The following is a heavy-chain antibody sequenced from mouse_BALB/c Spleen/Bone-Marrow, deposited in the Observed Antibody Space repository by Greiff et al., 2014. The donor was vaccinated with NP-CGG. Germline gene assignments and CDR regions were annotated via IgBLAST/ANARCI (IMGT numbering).Heavy chain of an antibody. Sequence: QVQLKESGAELVKPVASVKLSCKASGYTFTSYWMHWVKQRPGQGLEWIGEIDPSNGRANYNEKFKSKATLTVDKSSSTAYMQLSRLTSEDSAIYYCATLGDWGQGTLVTVSP. CDR2: IDPSNGRA. CDR3: ATLGD. CDR1: GYTFTSYW. V-gene: IGHV1S81*02. D-gene: IGHD4-1*01. J-gene: IGHJ3*01.